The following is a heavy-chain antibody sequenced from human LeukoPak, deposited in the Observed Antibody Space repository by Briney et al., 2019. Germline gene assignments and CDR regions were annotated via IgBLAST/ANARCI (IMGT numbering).Heavy chain of an antibody. CDR3: ARASITGRQLDY. Sequence: SETLSLTCTVSGYSISSGYYWGWIRQPPGKGLEWIGRIYHSGSTYYNPSLKSRVTISVDTSKNQFSLKLSSVTAADTAVYYCARASITGRQLDYWGQGTVVTVSS. CDR2: IYHSGST. V-gene: IGHV4-38-2*02. J-gene: IGHJ4*02. CDR1: GYSISSGYY. D-gene: IGHD1-20*01.